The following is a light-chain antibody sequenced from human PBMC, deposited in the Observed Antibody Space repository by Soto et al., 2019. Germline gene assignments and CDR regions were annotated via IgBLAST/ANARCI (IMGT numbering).Light chain of an antibody. CDR2: AAS. CDR3: QQYGSSPRT. J-gene: IGKJ1*01. Sequence: ILLTQSPDTLSLSPVEIATLSCMSSQSVRSSYLAWYQQTPGQTPRLLIYAASSRATGIPDRFSGSGSGTDFSLTISRLEAEDFAVYYCQQYGSSPRTFGQGTKVDIK. V-gene: IGKV3-20*01. CDR1: QSVRSSY.